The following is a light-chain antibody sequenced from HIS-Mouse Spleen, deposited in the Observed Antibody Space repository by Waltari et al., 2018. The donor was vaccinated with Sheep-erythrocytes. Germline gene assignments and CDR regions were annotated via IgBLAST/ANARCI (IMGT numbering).Light chain of an antibody. CDR3: QTWGTGIHVV. Sequence: QLVLTQSPSASASLGASVKLTCTLSSGHSSYAIAWHQQQPEKGPRYLMKLNSDGRHRKGDGIPDRFSGSSSGAERYLTISSLQSEDEADYYCQTWGTGIHVVFGGGTKLTVL. CDR2: LNSDGRH. J-gene: IGLJ2*01. CDR1: SGHSSYA. V-gene: IGLV4-69*01.